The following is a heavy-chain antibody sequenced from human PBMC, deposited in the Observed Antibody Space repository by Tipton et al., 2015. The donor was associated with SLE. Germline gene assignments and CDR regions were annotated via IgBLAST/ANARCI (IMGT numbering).Heavy chain of an antibody. D-gene: IGHD6-13*01. CDR1: GGSITSGSYS. J-gene: IGHJ4*02. CDR3: ARRRGSSWYEDYFDY. Sequence: TLSLTCTVSGGSITSGSYSWSWLRQPAGKGLEWIGRIYFSGSTNYNPSLRSRVTISIDTSKNQFSLKLSSVTAADTAVYYCARRRGSSWYEDYFDYWGQGTLVTVSS. CDR2: IYFSGST. V-gene: IGHV4-61*02.